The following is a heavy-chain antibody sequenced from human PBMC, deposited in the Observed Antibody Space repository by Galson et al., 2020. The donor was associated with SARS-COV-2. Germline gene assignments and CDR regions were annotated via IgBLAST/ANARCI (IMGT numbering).Heavy chain of an antibody. J-gene: IGHJ4*02. CDR3: ARFSWGSGNFDY. CDR2: IDPSDSYT. V-gene: IGHV5-10-1*01. CDR1: GYSFTSYW. Sequence: HGESLKISCKGSGYSFTSYWISWVRQMPGKGLEWMGRIDPSDSYTNYSPSFQGHVTIPADKSISTAYLQWSSLKASDTAMYYCARFSWGSGNFDYWGQGTLVTVSS. D-gene: IGHD3-16*01.